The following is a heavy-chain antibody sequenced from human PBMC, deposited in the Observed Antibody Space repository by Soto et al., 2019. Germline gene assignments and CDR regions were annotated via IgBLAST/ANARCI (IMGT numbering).Heavy chain of an antibody. CDR1: EYSFSNYW. J-gene: IGHJ4*02. CDR2: VYPGDSDT. CDR3: AGHGKQWLRPDYYFDS. D-gene: IGHD5-12*01. V-gene: IGHV5-51*01. Sequence: PGESLKISCKGSEYSFSNYWIGWVRQMPGKGLEWMGIVYPGDSDTRYSPSFQGQVTISADKSTNTAYLQWSSLKASDTAMYYCAGHGKQWLRPDYYFDSWGQGTLVTVS.